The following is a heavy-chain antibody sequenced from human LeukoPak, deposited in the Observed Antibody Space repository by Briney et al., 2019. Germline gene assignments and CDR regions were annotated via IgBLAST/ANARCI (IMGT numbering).Heavy chain of an antibody. V-gene: IGHV4-59*12. CDR3: AREVSSGWYQDDY. CDR1: GGSISNFY. Sequence: TPSETLSLTCTVSGGSISNFYWSWIRQPPGKGLEWIGYIYYTGTSIYNPSLRSRVTISIDTSKYQFSLKLNSVTAADTAVYYCAREVSSGWYQDDYWGQGTLVTVSS. CDR2: IYYTGTS. J-gene: IGHJ4*02. D-gene: IGHD6-19*01.